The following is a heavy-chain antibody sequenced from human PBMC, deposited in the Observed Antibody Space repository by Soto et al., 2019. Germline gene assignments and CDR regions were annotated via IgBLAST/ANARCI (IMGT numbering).Heavy chain of an antibody. D-gene: IGHD6-13*01. CDR2: IYHSGST. V-gene: IGHV4-4*02. J-gene: IGHJ4*02. CDR1: GDSITCDKW. CDR3: ARGETQQQRDY. Sequence: QVQLQESGPGLVKPSGTLSLTCAVSGDSITCDKWWSWIRQPPGKGLQWIGEIYHSGSTKYNPSLKSRVIISVDKSKNQFSLKLSSVTDADTAVYYCARGETQQQRDYWGQGTLVTVSS.